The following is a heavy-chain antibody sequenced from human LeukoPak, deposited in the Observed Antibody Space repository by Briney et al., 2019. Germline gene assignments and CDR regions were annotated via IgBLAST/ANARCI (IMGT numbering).Heavy chain of an antibody. D-gene: IGHD3-3*01. CDR3: AEDVLRFLEWSPPTDY. Sequence: PGGSLRLSCAASKFTFSSYWMSWVRQAPGKGLEWVANIKQDGSVQFYMDSLKGRFSVSRDNAKNSLYLQMNSLRAEDTAVYYCAEDVLRFLEWSPPTDYWGQGTLVTVSS. V-gene: IGHV3-7*03. CDR1: KFTFSSYW. J-gene: IGHJ4*02. CDR2: IKQDGSVQ.